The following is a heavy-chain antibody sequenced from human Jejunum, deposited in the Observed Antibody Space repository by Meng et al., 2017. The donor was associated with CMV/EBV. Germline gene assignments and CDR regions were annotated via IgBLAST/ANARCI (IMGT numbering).Heavy chain of an antibody. V-gene: IGHV1-18*01. CDR1: GYTFTHHG. Sequence: QVQLGQAGAEGKKPGASVRVSCKASGYTFTHHGISWIRQAPGQGLEWMGWISCYNGDTNYAQKLQGRVTMTTDTSTNTAYMDLRGLRSDDTAVYYCARDPSNTSGRYAYFDYWGQGTLVTVSS. J-gene: IGHJ4*02. CDR2: ISCYNGDT. D-gene: IGHD6-19*01. CDR3: ARDPSNTSGRYAYFDY.